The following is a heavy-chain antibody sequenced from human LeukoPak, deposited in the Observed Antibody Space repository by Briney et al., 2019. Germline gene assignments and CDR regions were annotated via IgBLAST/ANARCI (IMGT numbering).Heavy chain of an antibody. CDR3: ARSKLRFLEWLLDY. V-gene: IGHV4-34*01. CDR1: GGSFSGYY. D-gene: IGHD3-3*01. Sequence: PSETLSLTCAVYGGSFSGYYWSWIRQPPGKGLEWIGEINHSGSTNYNPSLKSRVTISVDTSKNQFSLKLSSVTAADTAVYDCARSKLRFLEWLLDYWGQGTLVTVSS. CDR2: INHSGST. J-gene: IGHJ4*02.